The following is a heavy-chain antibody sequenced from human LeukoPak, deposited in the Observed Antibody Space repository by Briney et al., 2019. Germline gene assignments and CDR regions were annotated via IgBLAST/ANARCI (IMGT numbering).Heavy chain of an antibody. Sequence: PSQTLSLTCTVSGGSISSGGYYWSWIRQHPGKGLEWIGYIYYSGSTYYDPSLKSRVTISVDTSKSQFSLKLSSVTAADTAVYYCARGRENDYGDYEGLLDYWGQGTLVTVSS. V-gene: IGHV4-31*03. CDR1: GGSISSGGYY. CDR2: IYYSGST. J-gene: IGHJ4*02. D-gene: IGHD4-17*01. CDR3: ARGRENDYGDYEGLLDY.